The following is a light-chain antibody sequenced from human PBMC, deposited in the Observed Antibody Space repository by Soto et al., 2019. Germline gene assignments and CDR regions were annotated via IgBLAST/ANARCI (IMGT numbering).Light chain of an antibody. CDR2: VNSGGSH. V-gene: IGLV4-69*01. Sequence: QLVLTQSPSASASLGASVKLTCTLSRGHSNYAIAWHQQQPEKGPRYLMKVNSGGSHIKGDGIPDRFSGSSSGAERYLFISSLQSEDEADYYCQTWGNGSASVVFGGGTQLTVL. J-gene: IGLJ7*01. CDR3: QTWGNGSASVV. CDR1: RGHSNYA.